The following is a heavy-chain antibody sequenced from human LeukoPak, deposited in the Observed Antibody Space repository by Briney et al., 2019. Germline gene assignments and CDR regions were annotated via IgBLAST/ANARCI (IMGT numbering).Heavy chain of an antibody. Sequence: SGGSLRLSCAASGFTYSNYWMSWVRQAPGKGLEFMANIKEAGSEKYYVDSVKGRFTISRDNDKNLVHLQMNSLRAEDTAVYYCAKDPRYCSSTSCSSYNWFDPWGQGTLVTVSS. J-gene: IGHJ5*02. V-gene: IGHV3-7*03. D-gene: IGHD2-2*01. CDR3: AKDPRYCSSTSCSSYNWFDP. CDR2: IKEAGSEK. CDR1: GFTYSNYW.